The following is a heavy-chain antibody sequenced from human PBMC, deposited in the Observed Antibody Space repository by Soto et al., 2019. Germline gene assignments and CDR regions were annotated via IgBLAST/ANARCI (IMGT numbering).Heavy chain of an antibody. D-gene: IGHD1-1*01. CDR2: INPKSGGT. CDR3: ARDQMMTVERDLNWFDP. CDR1: GSTFTGYY. Sequence: GASVNVSCKASGSTFTGYYMHWGRQAPGQRLEWMGWINPKSGGTNYAQNFQGRVTMTRDTSISTVYMELRSLTSADTAVYYCARDQMMTVERDLNWFDPWGQGSLVTVSS. J-gene: IGHJ5*02. V-gene: IGHV1-2*02.